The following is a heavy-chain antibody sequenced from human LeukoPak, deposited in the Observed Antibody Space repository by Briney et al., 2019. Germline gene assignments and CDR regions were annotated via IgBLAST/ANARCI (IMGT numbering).Heavy chain of an antibody. D-gene: IGHD6-19*01. CDR1: GGSISSGGYY. J-gene: IGHJ4*02. Sequence: PSETLSLTCTVSGGSISSGGYYWSWIRQPPGKGLEWIGYIYHSGSTYYNPSLKSRVTISVDKSKNQFSLKLSSVTAADTAVYYCARVGYSSGWCFDYWGQGTLVTVSS. CDR2: IYHSGST. V-gene: IGHV4-30-2*01. CDR3: ARVGYSSGWCFDY.